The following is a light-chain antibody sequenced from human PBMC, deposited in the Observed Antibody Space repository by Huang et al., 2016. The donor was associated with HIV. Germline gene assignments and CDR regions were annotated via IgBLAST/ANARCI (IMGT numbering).Light chain of an antibody. J-gene: IGKJ1*01. CDR2: DAS. CDR3: QQRNNWPPWT. CDR1: QSIGSY. V-gene: IGKV3-11*01. Sequence: EIVLTQSPATLSLSPGEGATLSCRASQSIGSYLALYQHRPGQAPRLLIYDASVRATGIPARFSGRGSGTDFTLTISSLEPEDFAVYYCQQRNNWPPWTFGQGTKVELK.